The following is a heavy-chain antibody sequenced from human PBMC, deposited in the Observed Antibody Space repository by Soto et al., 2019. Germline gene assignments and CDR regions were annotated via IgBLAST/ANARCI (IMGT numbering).Heavy chain of an antibody. CDR3: AGGASGDYIWGSRSGGFDY. CDR1: GGSISNFY. V-gene: IGHV4-59*12. Sequence: SETLSLTCTVSGGSISNFYWSWIRQPPGKGLEWIGYVYYTGSTSYNPSLKRRVTLSADKSKNQFSLKLSSVTAADTAVYYCAGGASGDYIWGSRSGGFDYWGQGTLVTVSS. J-gene: IGHJ4*02. D-gene: IGHD3-16*01. CDR2: VYYTGST.